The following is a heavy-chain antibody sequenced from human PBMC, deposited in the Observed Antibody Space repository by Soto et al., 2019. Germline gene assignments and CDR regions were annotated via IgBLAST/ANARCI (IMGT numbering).Heavy chain of an antibody. J-gene: IGHJ4*02. CDR3: AKDTAPGFYDANGHHDY. V-gene: IGHV3-9*01. Sequence: LRLSCVLSGISFDDYVMHWVRQVPGTGLEWVSGINWDSGDIGYADAVKGRFTISRDNAKNSLYLQMNSLKTEDTALYYCAKDTAPGFYDANGHHDYRGKGTQVTVSS. D-gene: IGHD2-8*01. CDR2: INWDSGDI. CDR1: GISFDDYV.